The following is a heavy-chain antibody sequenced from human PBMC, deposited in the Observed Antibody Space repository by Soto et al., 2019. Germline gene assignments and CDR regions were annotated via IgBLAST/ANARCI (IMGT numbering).Heavy chain of an antibody. CDR3: ARPIYSSGWYGPVDY. V-gene: IGHV3-33*01. D-gene: IGHD6-19*01. J-gene: IGHJ4*02. Sequence: QVQLVESGGGVVQPGRSLRLSCAASGFTFSSYGMHWVRQAPGKGLEWVAVIWYDGSNKYYADSVKGRFTISRDNSKNTLYLQMNSLRAEDTAVYYCARPIYSSGWYGPVDYWGQGTLVTVSS. CDR1: GFTFSSYG. CDR2: IWYDGSNK.